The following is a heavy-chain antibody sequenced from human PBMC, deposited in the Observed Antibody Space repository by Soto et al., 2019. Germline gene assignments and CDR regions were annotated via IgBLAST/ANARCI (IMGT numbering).Heavy chain of an antibody. CDR3: AREESYYDILTGYLHWFDP. CDR1: GGSFSGYY. D-gene: IGHD3-9*01. CDR2: INHSGST. J-gene: IGHJ5*02. Sequence: PSETLSLTCAVYGGSFSGYYWSWIRQPPGKGLEWIGEINHSGSTNYNPSLKSRVTISVDTSKNQFSLKLSSVTAADTAVYYCAREESYYDILTGYLHWFDPWGQGTLVTVSS. V-gene: IGHV4-34*01.